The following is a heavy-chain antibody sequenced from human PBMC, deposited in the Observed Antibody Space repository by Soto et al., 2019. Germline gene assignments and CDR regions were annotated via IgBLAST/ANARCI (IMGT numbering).Heavy chain of an antibody. J-gene: IGHJ3*02. CDR3: ARDSLGGSYSKVSDAFDI. CDR1: GATFGAFA. D-gene: IGHD1-26*01. V-gene: IGHV1-69*13. Sequence: SVRFSSRAPGATFGAFAIACVRQPPEQGLEWMGGIIPIFGTANYAQKFQGRVTITADESTSTAYMELSSLRSGDTAVYYCARDSLGGSYSKVSDAFDIWGQGTMVTVSS. CDR2: IIPIFGTA.